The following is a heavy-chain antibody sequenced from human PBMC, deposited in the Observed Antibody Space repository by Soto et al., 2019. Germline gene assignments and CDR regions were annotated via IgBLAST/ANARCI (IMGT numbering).Heavy chain of an antibody. Sequence: SETLSLTCTVSGGSISGYYWTWIRQPPGKGLEWIGYIYYSGGPNYNPSLKSRVTISVDTSKNQFSLKLTSVTAADTAVYYCARGGGHIPSNYSGVNVWGEASQVTVSS. J-gene: IGHJ6*04. CDR2: IYYSGGP. CDR1: GGSISGYY. V-gene: IGHV4-59*01. CDR3: ARGGGHIPSNYSGVNV. D-gene: IGHD2-21*01.